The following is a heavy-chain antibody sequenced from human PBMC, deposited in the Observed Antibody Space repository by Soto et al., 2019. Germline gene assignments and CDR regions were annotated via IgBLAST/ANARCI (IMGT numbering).Heavy chain of an antibody. Sequence: GGSLRLSCAASGFTFSDYYMSWIRQAPGKGLEWVSYISFSGSTIYYADSVKGRFTISRDNAKNSLYLQMNSLRAEDTAVYYCAKEGDSSGYYYSKDYWGQGTLVTVSS. D-gene: IGHD3-22*01. CDR1: GFTFSDYY. CDR3: AKEGDSSGYYYSKDY. J-gene: IGHJ4*02. CDR2: ISFSGSTI. V-gene: IGHV3-11*01.